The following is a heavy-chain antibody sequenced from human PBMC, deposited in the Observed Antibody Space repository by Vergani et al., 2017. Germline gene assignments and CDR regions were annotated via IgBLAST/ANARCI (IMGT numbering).Heavy chain of an antibody. CDR1: ESSFISNE. D-gene: IGHD2-21*02. J-gene: IGHJ4*02. Sequence: EVMLVQSGAEVKKPGESLKISCKYSESSFISNEIAWVRQMSGKGLQWMGNINPIDSKIAYSPSFQGQAIMSLDKSITTAYLQWRSLKASDTAIYYCTRHVPCGDGDCLHFDHGGQGTKVTVSS. CDR2: INPIDSKI. V-gene: IGHV5-51*01. CDR3: TRHVPCGDGDCLHFDH.